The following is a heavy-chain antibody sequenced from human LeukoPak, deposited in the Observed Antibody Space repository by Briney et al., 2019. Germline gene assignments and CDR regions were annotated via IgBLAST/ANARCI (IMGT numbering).Heavy chain of an antibody. CDR3: ARVRCCEGSGLIYFDP. J-gene: IGHJ5*02. D-gene: IGHD6-19*01. CDR1: GFTFSSYS. CDR2: ISSSSSYI. V-gene: IGHV3-21*01. Sequence: GGSLRLSCAASGFTFSSYSMNWVRQAPGKGLEWVSSISSSSSYIYYADSVKGRFTISRDNAKNSLYLQMNSLTVDDTAVYYCARVRCCEGSGLIYFDPWSQGTLVTVSS.